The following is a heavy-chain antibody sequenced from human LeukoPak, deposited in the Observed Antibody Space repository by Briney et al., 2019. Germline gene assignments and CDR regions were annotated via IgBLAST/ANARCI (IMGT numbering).Heavy chain of an antibody. CDR1: GFTFSSYA. CDR3: AKAMGKVEGIVGATSDY. CDR2: ISGSGGST. J-gene: IGHJ4*02. D-gene: IGHD1-26*01. V-gene: IGHV3-23*01. Sequence: PGGSLRLSCAASGFTFSSYAMSWVRQAPGKGLEWVSAISGSGGSTYYADSVKGRFTISRDNSKNTLYLQMNSLRAEDTAVYYCAKAMGKVEGIVGATSDYWGQGTLVTVSS.